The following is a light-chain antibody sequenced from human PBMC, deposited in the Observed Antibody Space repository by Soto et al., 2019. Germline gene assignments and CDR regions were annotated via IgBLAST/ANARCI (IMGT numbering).Light chain of an antibody. CDR2: DAS. CDR3: QQFNSYPLT. CDR1: QGISSA. V-gene: IGKV1-13*02. Sequence: AIQLTQSPSSLSASVGDRVTITCRASQGISSALAWYQQKPGEAPKLLIYDASSLESRVPSRFSGSGSGTDFTLTISSLQPEDFANYYWQQFNSYPLTFGGGTKVEIK. J-gene: IGKJ4*01.